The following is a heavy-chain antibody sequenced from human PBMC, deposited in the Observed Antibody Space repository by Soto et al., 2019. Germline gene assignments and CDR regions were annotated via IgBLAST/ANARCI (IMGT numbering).Heavy chain of an antibody. D-gene: IGHD2-21*01. CDR2: ISAYNGNT. CDR1: GYTFTSYG. V-gene: IGHV1-18*01. Sequence: QVQLVQSGAEVKKPGASVKVSCKASGYTFTSYGISWVRQAPGPGLEWMGWISAYNGNTKYAQKLQSRVTMTTDTSISTAYMDLRSLRSDDKAVYDCAGDCGDLLPYNWFDPRGQGTPVTVAS. J-gene: IGHJ5*02. CDR3: AGDCGDLLPYNWFDP.